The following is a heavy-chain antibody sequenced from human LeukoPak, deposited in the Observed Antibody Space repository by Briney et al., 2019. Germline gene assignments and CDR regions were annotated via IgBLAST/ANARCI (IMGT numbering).Heavy chain of an antibody. CDR3: ARDGDAYNFDY. V-gene: IGHV3-74*01. D-gene: IGHD5-24*01. CDR2: IKGDSSDT. CDR1: GFSFDDYT. Sequence: PGGSLRLSCEVSGFSFDDYTMHWVRQAPGKGLVWVSRIKGDSSDTIYADSVKGRFTISRDNAKNTVYLQMNSLRREDTAVYYCARDGDAYNFDYWGRGTLVTVSS. J-gene: IGHJ4*02.